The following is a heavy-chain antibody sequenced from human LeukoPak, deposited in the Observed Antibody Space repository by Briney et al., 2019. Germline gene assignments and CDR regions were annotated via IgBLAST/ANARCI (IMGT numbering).Heavy chain of an antibody. V-gene: IGHV3-64*02. CDR3: QYSSGDY. D-gene: IGHD6-19*01. CDR2: ISSNGDTT. CDR1: GFTFSSYA. Sequence: GGSLRLSCAASGFTFSSYAMQWVRQAPGKGLEYVSAISSNGDTTYYAESVKGRFTISRDNSKNTLYLQMGSLRAEDMAVYYCQYSSGDYWGQGTLVTASS. J-gene: IGHJ4*02.